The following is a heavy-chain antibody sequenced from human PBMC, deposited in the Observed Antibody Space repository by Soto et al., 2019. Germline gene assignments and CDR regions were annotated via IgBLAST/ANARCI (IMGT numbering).Heavy chain of an antibody. CDR3: ARDKLGYCTNGVCYLSWYIDL. J-gene: IGHJ2*01. CDR2: INSDGSST. CDR1: GFTFSSYW. Sequence: GGSLRLSCAASGFTFSSYWMHWVRQAPGKGLVWVSRINSDGSSTSYADSVKGRFTISRDNAKNTLYLQMNSLRAEDTAVYYCARDKLGYCTNGVCYLSWYIDLWGRGTLVTVSS. D-gene: IGHD2-8*01. V-gene: IGHV3-74*01.